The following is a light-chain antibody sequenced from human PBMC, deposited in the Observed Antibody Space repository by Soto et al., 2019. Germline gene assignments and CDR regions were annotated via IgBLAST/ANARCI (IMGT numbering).Light chain of an antibody. CDR1: QSLSGNY. CDR2: GAS. V-gene: IGKV3-20*01. Sequence: NVLTQSPGTLSLSPGERATLSCRASQSLSGNYLAWYQQKPGQAPRVLIYGASTRATGIPARFSGSGSGTEFTLTISSLQSEDFAVYYCQQYGSSGTFGQGTKVDIK. J-gene: IGKJ1*01. CDR3: QQYGSSGT.